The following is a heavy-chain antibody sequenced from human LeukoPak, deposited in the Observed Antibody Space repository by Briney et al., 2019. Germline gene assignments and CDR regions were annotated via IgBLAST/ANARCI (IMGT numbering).Heavy chain of an antibody. CDR2: INPNSGGT. V-gene: IGHV1-2*02. Sequence: ASVTVSCKASGYTFTGYYMHWVRQAPGQGLEWMGWINPNSGGTNYAQKFQGRVTMTRDTSISTAYMELSRLRSDDTAVYYCAGMLNWSYHFDYWGQGTLVTVSS. CDR1: GYTFTGYY. D-gene: IGHD1-7*01. CDR3: AGMLNWSYHFDY. J-gene: IGHJ4*02.